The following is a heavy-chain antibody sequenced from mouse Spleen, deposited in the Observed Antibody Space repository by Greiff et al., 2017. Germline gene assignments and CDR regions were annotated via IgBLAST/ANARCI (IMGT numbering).Heavy chain of an antibody. CDR3: AMIYYGKDAMDY. Sequence: QVQLKESGPSLVQPSQSLSITCTVSGFSLTSYGVHWVRQSPGKGLEWLGVIWRGGSTDYNAAFMSRLSITKDNSKSQVFFKMNSLQADDTAIYYCAMIYYGKDAMDYWGQGTSVTVSS. D-gene: IGHD2-1*01. J-gene: IGHJ4*01. V-gene: IGHV2-5-1*01. CDR1: GFSLTSYG. CDR2: IWRGGST.